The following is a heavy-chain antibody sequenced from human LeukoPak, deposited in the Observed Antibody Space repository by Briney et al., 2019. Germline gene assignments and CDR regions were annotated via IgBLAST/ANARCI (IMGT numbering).Heavy chain of an antibody. V-gene: IGHV4-4*07. CDR3: ARDAYYYDESGYYINDY. J-gene: IGHJ4*02. CDR2: IYTSGST. CDR1: GGSINNYY. Sequence: SETLSLTCTVSGGSINNYYWSWIRQPAGKGLEWIGRIYTSGSTYYNPSLMSRVTMSVDTSKNQFSLKLCSVTAADTAVYYCARDAYYYDESGYYINDYWGQGTLVTVSS. D-gene: IGHD3-22*01.